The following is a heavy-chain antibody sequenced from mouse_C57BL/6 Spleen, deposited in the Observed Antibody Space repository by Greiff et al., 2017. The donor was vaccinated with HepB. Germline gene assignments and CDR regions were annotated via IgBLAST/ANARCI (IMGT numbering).Heavy chain of an antibody. CDR1: GFTFSDYG. CDR2: ISSGSSTI. D-gene: IGHD2-3*01. Sequence: EVQLVEPGGGLVKPGGSLKLSCAASGFTFSDYGLHWVRQAPEKGLGWVAYISSGSSTIYYADTVKGRFTMSRDNAKNTLFLQMTSLRSEDTAMYYCEATGYYGSWFAYWGQGTLVTVSA. CDR3: EATGYYGSWFAY. V-gene: IGHV5-17*01. J-gene: IGHJ3*01.